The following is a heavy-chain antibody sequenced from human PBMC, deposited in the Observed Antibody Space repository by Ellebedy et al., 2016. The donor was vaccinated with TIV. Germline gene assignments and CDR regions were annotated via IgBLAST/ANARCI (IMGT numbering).Heavy chain of an antibody. CDR3: AREDLANWFDP. D-gene: IGHD3-16*01. J-gene: IGHJ5*02. V-gene: IGHV4-59*01. Sequence: GSLRLXXTVSGGSISSYYWSWIRQPPGKGLEWIGYIYYSGSTNYNPSLKSRVTISVDTSKNQFSLKLSSVTAADTAVYYCAREDLANWFDPWGQGTLVTVSS. CDR2: IYYSGST. CDR1: GGSISSYY.